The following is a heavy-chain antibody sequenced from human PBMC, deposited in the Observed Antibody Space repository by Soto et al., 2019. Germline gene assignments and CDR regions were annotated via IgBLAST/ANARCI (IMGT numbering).Heavy chain of an antibody. V-gene: IGHV4-59*13. CDR2: HCYSAST. J-gene: IGHJ5*02. Sequence: SETLSLTCTLSNGSIGSYYWPWIRQPPSKGPEWIGHHCYSASTNYNSSLKIRLTLSPDTSKYQFSLKLTSVIAAATAVYYCARVGRLITAAGLLDAWGKGSLVTVSS. D-gene: IGHD6-13*01. CDR1: NGSIGSYY. CDR3: ARVGRLITAAGLLDA.